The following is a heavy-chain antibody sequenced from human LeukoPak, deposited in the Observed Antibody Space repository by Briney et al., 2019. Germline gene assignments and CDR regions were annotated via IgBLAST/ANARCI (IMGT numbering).Heavy chain of an antibody. Sequence: SVKVSCKASGGTFSSSAISWVRQAPGQGLEWMGGIIPIFGTANYAQKFQGRVTITTDESTSTAYMELSSLRSEDTAVYYCASGATKAGNWFDPWGQGTLVTVSS. J-gene: IGHJ5*02. CDR1: GGTFSSSA. V-gene: IGHV1-69*05. CDR2: IIPIFGTA. CDR3: ASGATKAGNWFDP. D-gene: IGHD1-26*01.